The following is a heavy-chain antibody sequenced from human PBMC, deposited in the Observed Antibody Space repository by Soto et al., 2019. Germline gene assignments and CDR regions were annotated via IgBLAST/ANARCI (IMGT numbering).Heavy chain of an antibody. CDR3: AREDYSNFDY. J-gene: IGHJ4*02. CDR2: ISSSSSYI. CDR1: GFTFSSYS. V-gene: IGHV3-21*01. D-gene: IGHD4-4*01. Sequence: PXGSLRLSCAASGFTFSSYSMNWVRQAPGKGLEWVSSISSSSSYIYSADSVKGRFTISRDNAKNSLYLQMNSLRAEDTAVYYCAREDYSNFDYWGQGTLVTVSS.